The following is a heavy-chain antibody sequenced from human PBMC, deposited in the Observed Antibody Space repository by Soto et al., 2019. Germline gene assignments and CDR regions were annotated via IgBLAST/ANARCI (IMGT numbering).Heavy chain of an antibody. CDR1: GFNFSSYG. CDR3: AKDLVRYYDILTGYRHGMDV. D-gene: IGHD3-9*01. Sequence: GGSLSLSCAASGFNFSSYGMHWVRQAPGKGLEWVAVISYDGSNKYYADSVKGRFTISRDNSKNTLYLQMNSLRAEDTAVYYCAKDLVRYYDILTGYRHGMDVWGQWTTVTVSS. V-gene: IGHV3-30*18. J-gene: IGHJ6*02. CDR2: ISYDGSNK.